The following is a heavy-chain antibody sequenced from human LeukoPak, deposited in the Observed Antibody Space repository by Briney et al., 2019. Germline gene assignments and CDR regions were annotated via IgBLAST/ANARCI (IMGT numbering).Heavy chain of an antibody. CDR2: IWYDGSNK. D-gene: IGHD3-10*01. CDR3: ARDANYFGSGMTYNWFDP. CDR1: GFTFSSYG. J-gene: IGHJ5*02. Sequence: GRSLRLSCAASGFTFSSYGMHWVRQAPGKGLEWVAVIWYDGSNKYYADSVKGRFTISRDNSQNTLFLQMNSLTAEDTAMYFCARDANYFGSGMTYNWFDPWGQGTLVTVSS. V-gene: IGHV3-33*01.